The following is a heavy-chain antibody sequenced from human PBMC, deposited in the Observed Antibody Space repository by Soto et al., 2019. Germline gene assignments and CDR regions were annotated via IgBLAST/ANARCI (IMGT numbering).Heavy chain of an antibody. D-gene: IGHD3-10*01. CDR2: IWYDGSNK. J-gene: IGHJ4*02. CDR3: ARAPYGSGSYLDY. CDR1: GFTFSSYG. V-gene: IGHV3-33*01. Sequence: GGSLRLSCAASGFTFSSYGMHWVRQAPGKGLEWVAVIWYDGSNKYYADSVKGRFTISRDNSKNTLYLQMNSLRAEDTAVYYCARAPYGSGSYLDYWGQGTLVTVSS.